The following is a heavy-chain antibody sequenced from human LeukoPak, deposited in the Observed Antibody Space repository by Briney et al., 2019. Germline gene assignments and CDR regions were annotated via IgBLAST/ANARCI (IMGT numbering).Heavy chain of an antibody. CDR1: GYTFTNYG. D-gene: IGHD3-10*01. V-gene: IGHV1-18*01. J-gene: IGHJ5*02. CDR2: ITAYNGNT. Sequence: ASVKASCKASGYTFTNYGITWVRQAPGQGLEGMGWITAYNGNTNYAQKVQGRVTMTTDTTTSTAYMELRSLRSEDTAVYYCARGVEFGSRSWFDPWGQGTLVTVSS. CDR3: ARGVEFGSRSWFDP.